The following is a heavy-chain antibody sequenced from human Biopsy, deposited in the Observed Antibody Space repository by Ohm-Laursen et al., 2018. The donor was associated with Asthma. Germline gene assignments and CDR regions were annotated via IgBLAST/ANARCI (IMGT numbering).Heavy chain of an antibody. V-gene: IGHV2-5*02. Sequence: TQTLTLTCTFSGFSLSTSGVGVGWIRQAPGKALEWLAVIYWDDDKRYSPSLRGRLTITTDTSKRQVLLALTNVDPVDTATYFCAHTVSSRYDYWGQGTRVSVSS. D-gene: IGHD6-6*01. J-gene: IGHJ4*01. CDR3: AHTVSSRYDY. CDR2: IYWDDDK. CDR1: GFSLSTSGVG.